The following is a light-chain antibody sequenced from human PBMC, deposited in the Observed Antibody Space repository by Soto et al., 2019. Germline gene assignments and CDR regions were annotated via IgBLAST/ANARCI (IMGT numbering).Light chain of an antibody. V-gene: IGKV1-5*03. CDR2: KAS. J-gene: IGKJ1*01. CDR1: QTITNL. Sequence: DIQLTQSPSTLSASVGARVTITCRASQTITNLLAWFQQKPGKAPEILIYKASSLQSGVPSRFSGSGSGTEFTLTISSLQPDDSATYYFLQYYDYRTFGQGTKVDIK. CDR3: LQYYDYRT.